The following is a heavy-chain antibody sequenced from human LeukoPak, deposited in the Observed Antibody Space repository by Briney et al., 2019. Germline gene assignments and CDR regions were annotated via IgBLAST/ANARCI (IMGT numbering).Heavy chain of an antibody. J-gene: IGHJ4*02. CDR2: IYDSGST. CDR3: ARGHCSSTSCYLGGRSYFDY. Sequence: SETLSLTCTVSGGSISSYYWSWIRQPPGKGLEWIGYIYDSGSTDYNPSLKSRVTISVDTSKNQFSLKLSSVTAADTAVYYCARGHCSSTSCYLGGRSYFDYWGQGTLVTVSS. V-gene: IGHV4-59*12. D-gene: IGHD2-2*01. CDR1: GGSISSYY.